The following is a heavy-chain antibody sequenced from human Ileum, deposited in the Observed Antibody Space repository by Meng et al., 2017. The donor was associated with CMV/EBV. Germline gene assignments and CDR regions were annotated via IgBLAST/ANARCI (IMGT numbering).Heavy chain of an antibody. CDR2: ISGSGGST. V-gene: IGHV3-23*01. J-gene: IGHJ4*02. D-gene: IGHD3-3*01. Sequence: GGSLRLSCVASGFTFSNHWMGWVRQAPGKGLEWVSAISGSGGSTYYADSVKGRFTISRDNSKNTLYLQMNSLRAEDTAVYYCATYDFWSGYCGYWGQGTLVTVSS. CDR3: ATYDFWSGYCGY. CDR1: GFTFSNHW.